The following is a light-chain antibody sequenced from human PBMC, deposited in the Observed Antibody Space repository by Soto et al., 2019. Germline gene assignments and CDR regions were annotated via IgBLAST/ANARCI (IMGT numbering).Light chain of an antibody. CDR2: EVS. V-gene: IGLV2-14*01. Sequence: QSVLTQPASVSGSPGQSITISCTGSSSDVGGYNYVSWYQQHPGKVPKLMIYEVSNRPSGVSNRFSGSKSGNTASLTISGLRAEDEADYFCASFTSTSTQVLGPGTKVTVL. J-gene: IGLJ1*01. CDR1: SSDVGGYNY. CDR3: ASFTSTSTQV.